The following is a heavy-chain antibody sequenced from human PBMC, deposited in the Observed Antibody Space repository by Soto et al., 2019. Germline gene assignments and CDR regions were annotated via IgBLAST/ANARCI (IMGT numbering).Heavy chain of an antibody. CDR1: GGSLSSSSYY. CDR3: ARRVTVPTPGYAFVX. CDR2: IYYSGST. Sequence: SETLSLTCTVSGGSLSSSSYYWGWIRQPPGKGLEWIGSIYYSGSTYYNPSLKSRVTISVDTSKNQFSLKLSPVTAADTAVYYCARRVTVPTPGYAFVXSGPATIVTVS. D-gene: IGHD4-17*01. J-gene: IGHJ3*02. V-gene: IGHV4-39*01.